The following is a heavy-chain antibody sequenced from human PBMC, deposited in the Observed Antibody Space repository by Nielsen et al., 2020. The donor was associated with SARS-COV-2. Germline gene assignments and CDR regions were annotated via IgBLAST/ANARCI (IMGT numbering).Heavy chain of an antibody. CDR2: IHPSGGST. CDR1: GYTFTSYY. CDR3: ARDVNLTGYYSY. D-gene: IGHD3-9*01. V-gene: IGHV1-46*01. Sequence: ASVKVSCKASGYTFTSYYMHWVRQAPGQGLEWMGVIHPSGGSTNYAQKFQGRVTMTRDTSTSTVYMELSSLRSEDTAVYYCARDVNLTGYYSYWGQGTLVTVSS. J-gene: IGHJ4*02.